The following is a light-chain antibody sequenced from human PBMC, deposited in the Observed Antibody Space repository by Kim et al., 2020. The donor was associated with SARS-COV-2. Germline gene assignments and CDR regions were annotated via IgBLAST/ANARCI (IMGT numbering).Light chain of an antibody. CDR3: RQFKSYPYT. CDR1: KDMSTG. Sequence: AYVGDRVKVTCRASKDMSTGLAWYHQEPGTPPKLSIYDASTWKSGLPSRYSGSGSGTHFTLTISGLQPGDFASYYCRQFKSYPYTFGQGTKLEI. J-gene: IGKJ2*01. CDR2: DAS. V-gene: IGKV1-13*02.